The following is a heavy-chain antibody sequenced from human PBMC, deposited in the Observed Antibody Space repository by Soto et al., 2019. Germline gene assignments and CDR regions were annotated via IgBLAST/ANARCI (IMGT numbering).Heavy chain of an antibody. CDR2: ISWNSGSI. V-gene: IGHV3-9*01. Sequence: EVQLVESGGGLVQPGRSLRLSCAASGFTFDDYAMHWVRQAPGKGLEWVSGISWNSGSIGYADSVKGRFNISRDNAKNSLYLQMNSLRAEDTALYYCAKDMGWLQLRGFDIWGQGTMVTVSS. CDR1: GFTFDDYA. D-gene: IGHD5-12*01. J-gene: IGHJ3*02. CDR3: AKDMGWLQLRGFDI.